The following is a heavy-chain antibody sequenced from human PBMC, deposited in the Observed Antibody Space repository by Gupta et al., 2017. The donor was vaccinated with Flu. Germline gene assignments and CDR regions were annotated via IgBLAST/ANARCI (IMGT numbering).Heavy chain of an antibody. CDR3: AKDRSDVIYSSNWYIDS. CDR2: ISYDGTNH. CDR1: G. Sequence: GVDWGLQAPGKGLEWVEVISYDGTNHYYAASVKGRFTISRDNSKNTLSLQMNSLRPEDTALYYCAKDRSDVIYSSNWYIDSWGQGALVTVSS. V-gene: IGHV3-30*18. D-gene: IGHD6-13*01. J-gene: IGHJ4*02.